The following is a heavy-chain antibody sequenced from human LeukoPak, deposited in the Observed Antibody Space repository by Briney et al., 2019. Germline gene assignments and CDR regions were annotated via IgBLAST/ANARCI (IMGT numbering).Heavy chain of an antibody. CDR1: GFTFSSYW. D-gene: IGHD5-12*01. V-gene: IGHV3-7*01. J-gene: IGHJ6*03. Sequence: GGSLRLSCAASGFTFSSYWMSWVRQAPGKGLEWVANIKQDGSEKYYVDSVKGRFTISRDNAKNSMYLQMNTLRAEDTAVYYCASDGATFSGYDRYYYMDVWGKGTTDTVSS. CDR3: ASDGATFSGYDRYYYMDV. CDR2: IKQDGSEK.